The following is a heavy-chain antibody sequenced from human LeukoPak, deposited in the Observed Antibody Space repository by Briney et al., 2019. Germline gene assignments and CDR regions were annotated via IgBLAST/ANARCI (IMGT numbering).Heavy chain of an antibody. Sequence: GASVKVSCKASGYTFTSYDINWVRQATGQGLEWMGWMNPNSGNTGYAQKFQGRVTITRNTSISTAYMELSSLRSEDTAVYYCARGNGDYYDSSGYYPFLPQVVHDAFDIWGQGTMVTVSS. CDR3: ARGNGDYYDSSGYYPFLPQVVHDAFDI. CDR2: MNPNSGNT. D-gene: IGHD3-22*01. J-gene: IGHJ3*02. CDR1: GYTFTSYD. V-gene: IGHV1-8*03.